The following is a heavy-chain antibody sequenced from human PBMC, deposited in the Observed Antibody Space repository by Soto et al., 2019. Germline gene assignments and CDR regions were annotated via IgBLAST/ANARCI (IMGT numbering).Heavy chain of an antibody. CDR1: GFTFSNYG. Sequence: QVQLVESGGDVVQPGRSLRLSCAASGFTFSNYGMHWARQAPGKGLEWVAAILYDGSNKYYADSVKGRFTISRDNSKNTLYLQMNSLRAEDTAVYYCAGGPYYFDYCGQGTLVTVYS. CDR2: ILYDGSNK. J-gene: IGHJ4*02. V-gene: IGHV3-33*01. D-gene: IGHD1-26*01. CDR3: AGGPYYFDY.